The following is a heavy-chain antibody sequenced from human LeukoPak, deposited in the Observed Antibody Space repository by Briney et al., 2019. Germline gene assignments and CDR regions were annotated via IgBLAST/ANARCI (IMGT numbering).Heavy chain of an antibody. CDR1: GFTVDTYW. Sequence: PGGSLRLSCVASGFTVDTYWMSWVRQAPGKGLEWVAVIWYDGSNKYYVDSVKGRFTISRDNSKKTLYLQMSNLRAEDTAVYYCASDLGTRYFDYWGQGILVTVSS. J-gene: IGHJ4*02. CDR2: IWYDGSNK. V-gene: IGHV3-33*08. D-gene: IGHD3-16*01. CDR3: ASDLGTRYFDY.